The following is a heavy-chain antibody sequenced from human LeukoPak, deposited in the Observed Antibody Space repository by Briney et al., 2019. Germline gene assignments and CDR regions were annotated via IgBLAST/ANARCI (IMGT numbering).Heavy chain of an antibody. D-gene: IGHD3-3*01. CDR3: ASSITIFGVAPDY. V-gene: IGHV1-2*06. Sequence: ASVKVSCKASGYTFTGYYMHWVRQAPGQGLEWMGRINPNSGGTNYAQKFQGRVTMTRDTSISTAYMELSRLRSDDTAVYYCASSITIFGVAPDYWGQGTLVTVSP. CDR1: GYTFTGYY. CDR2: INPNSGGT. J-gene: IGHJ4*02.